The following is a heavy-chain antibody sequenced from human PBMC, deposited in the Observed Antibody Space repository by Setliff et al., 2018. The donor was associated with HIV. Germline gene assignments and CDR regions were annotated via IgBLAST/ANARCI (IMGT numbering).Heavy chain of an antibody. V-gene: IGHV4-31*03. CDR2: ITYSGST. J-gene: IGHJ6*02. Sequence: SETLSLTCSVSGGSTSRVGYYWSWIRQHPGKGLEWIGYITYSGSTYYNPSLMSRVSISPETSKNQFSLKLTSVTAADTAVYYCARVGSVIQVTLFGMDVWGQGTTVTVSS. D-gene: IGHD5-18*01. CDR3: ARVGSVIQVTLFGMDV. CDR1: GGSTSRVGYY.